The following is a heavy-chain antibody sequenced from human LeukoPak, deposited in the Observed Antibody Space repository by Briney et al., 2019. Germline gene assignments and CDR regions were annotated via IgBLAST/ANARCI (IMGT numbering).Heavy chain of an antibody. CDR3: ARVTSITMARSPLVDN. CDR2: IYYSGGT. D-gene: IGHD3-10*01. CDR1: GGSVISSGYY. V-gene: IGHV4-31*03. Sequence: SETLSLTCTVSGGSVISSGYYWSWIRQHPGKGLEWIGYIYYSGGTYYNPSLRSRLAISKDTSRNTFSLKVTSVTAADTAVYYCARVTSITMARSPLVDNWGPGTLVTVSS. J-gene: IGHJ4*02.